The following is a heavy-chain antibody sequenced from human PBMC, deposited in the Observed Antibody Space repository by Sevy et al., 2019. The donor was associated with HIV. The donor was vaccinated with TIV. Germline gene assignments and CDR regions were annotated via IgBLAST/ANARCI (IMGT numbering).Heavy chain of an antibody. J-gene: IGHJ6*02. Sequence: SETLSLTCTVSGDSISSYYWSWIRQPPGKGLEWIGYIYYSGSTNYNPSLKSRVAISKDTSKNQFSLKLSSVTAADTAVYYCARAFQDYYYGMDVWGQGTTVTVSS. V-gene: IGHV4-59*01. CDR2: IYYSGST. CDR3: ARAFQDYYYGMDV. CDR1: GDSISSYY.